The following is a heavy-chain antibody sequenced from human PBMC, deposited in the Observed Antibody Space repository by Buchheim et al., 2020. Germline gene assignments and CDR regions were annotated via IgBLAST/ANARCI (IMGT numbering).Heavy chain of an antibody. CDR3: ARDHIVVVTAIRSTYYYYYGMDV. Sequence: QVQLVESGGGVVQPGRSLRLSCAASGFTFSSYAMHWVRQAPGKGLEWVAVISYDGSNKYYADSVKGRFTISRDNSKNTLDLQMNSLRAEHTAVYYCARDHIVVVTAIRSTYYYYYGMDVWGQGTT. D-gene: IGHD2-21*02. J-gene: IGHJ6*02. V-gene: IGHV3-30-3*01. CDR2: ISYDGSNK. CDR1: GFTFSSYA.